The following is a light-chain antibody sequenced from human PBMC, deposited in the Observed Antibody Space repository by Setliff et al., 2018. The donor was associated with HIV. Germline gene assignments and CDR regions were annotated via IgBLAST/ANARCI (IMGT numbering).Light chain of an antibody. V-gene: IGLV2-14*03. Sequence: QSALAQPASVSGSPGQSITISCTGTSSDVGGYNFVSWYQPHPGKAPKVMIYDVSNRPSGVSNRFSGSKSGNTASLTISVLQAEDEADYYCSSYTSSSTLVFGTGTKVTVL. CDR1: SSDVGGYNF. CDR3: SSYTSSSTLV. CDR2: DVS. J-gene: IGLJ1*01.